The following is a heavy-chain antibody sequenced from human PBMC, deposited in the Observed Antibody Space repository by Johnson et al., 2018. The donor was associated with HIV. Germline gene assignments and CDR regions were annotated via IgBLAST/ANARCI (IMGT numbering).Heavy chain of an antibody. J-gene: IGHJ3*02. D-gene: IGHD3-16*01. Sequence: VQLVESGGGLIQPGGSLRLSCAASGFTVSSHYMSWVRQAPGKGLEWVSVIYSGGSTYYADSVKGRFTIPRDNSKNTLYLQMNSLRAEDTALYYCARERSRVGEPTPDAFYIWGQGTMVTVSS. CDR1: GFTVSSHY. V-gene: IGHV3-53*01. CDR3: ARERSRVGEPTPDAFYI. CDR2: IYSGGST.